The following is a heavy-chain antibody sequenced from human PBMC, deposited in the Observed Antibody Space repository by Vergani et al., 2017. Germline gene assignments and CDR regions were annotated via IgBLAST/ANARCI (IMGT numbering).Heavy chain of an antibody. V-gene: IGHV3-23*01. CDR1: GFTFGDYA. D-gene: IGHD1-26*01. CDR2: ISANAGST. CDR3: ARSGAHDY. J-gene: IGHJ4*02. Sequence: EVQLLESGGALVQPGGSLRLSCAASGFTFGDYAMNWVRQAPGKGLEWVSAISANAGSTYYAGSVKGRFTISIDNSKSTLYLQMNSLRAEDTALYYCARSGAHDYWGQGTLVTVSS.